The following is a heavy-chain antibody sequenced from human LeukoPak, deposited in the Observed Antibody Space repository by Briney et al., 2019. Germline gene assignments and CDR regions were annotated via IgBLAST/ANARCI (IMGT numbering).Heavy chain of an antibody. Sequence: GESLRLSWASSGFTFSSYAMHWVRQAPGKGLEWVAVISYDGSNKYYADSVKGRYTISRDNSKNTLYLQMNSLRAEDTAVYYCARPSITMIVVVTSDAFDIWGQGTMVTVSS. J-gene: IGHJ3*02. CDR3: ARPSITMIVVVTSDAFDI. CDR1: GFTFSSYA. CDR2: ISYDGSNK. V-gene: IGHV3-30*04. D-gene: IGHD3-22*01.